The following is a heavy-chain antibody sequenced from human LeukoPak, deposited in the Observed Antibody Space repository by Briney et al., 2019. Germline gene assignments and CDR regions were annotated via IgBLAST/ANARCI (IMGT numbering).Heavy chain of an antibody. J-gene: IGHJ4*02. CDR2: ISTSSSYI. V-gene: IGHV3-21*01. Sequence: GGSLRLSCAASGFTFSSYSMNWVRQAPGKGLEWVSSISTSSSYIYYADSVKGRFTISRDNAKNSLYLQMYSLRAEDTAVYYCARVFTIFGVPYYFDYWGQGTLVTVSS. D-gene: IGHD3-3*01. CDR1: GFTFSSYS. CDR3: ARVFTIFGVPYYFDY.